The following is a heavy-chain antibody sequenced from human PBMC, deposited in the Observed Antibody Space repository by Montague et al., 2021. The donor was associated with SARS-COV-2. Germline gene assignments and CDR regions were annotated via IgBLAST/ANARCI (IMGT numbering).Heavy chain of an antibody. V-gene: IGHV4-59*08. CDR3: ARHALGYFDWLNEGYFDY. CDR1: GGSISSYY. J-gene: IGHJ4*02. Sequence: SETLSLTCTVSGGSISSYYWSWIRQPPGKGLEWIGYIYYSASTNYNPSLKSRVTISVDTSKDQFSLKLSSVTAADTAVYYCARHALGYFDWLNEGYFDYWGQGTLVTVSS. D-gene: IGHD3-9*01. CDR2: IYYSAST.